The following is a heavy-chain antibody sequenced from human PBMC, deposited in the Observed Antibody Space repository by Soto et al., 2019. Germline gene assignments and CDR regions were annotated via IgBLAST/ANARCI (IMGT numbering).Heavy chain of an antibody. CDR1: GYTFTSYH. Sequence: QVQLVQSGAEVKKPGASVKVSCKASGYTFTSYHLHWVRQAPGQGLEWVGVINPSTGAKSYALEFQGRITRTGDASTSTVYMELNSLTSEDTAVYYCARIGGQFDYWGQGTLVTVSS. CDR3: ARIGGQFDY. CDR2: INPSTGAK. D-gene: IGHD3-16*01. V-gene: IGHV1-46*01. J-gene: IGHJ4*02.